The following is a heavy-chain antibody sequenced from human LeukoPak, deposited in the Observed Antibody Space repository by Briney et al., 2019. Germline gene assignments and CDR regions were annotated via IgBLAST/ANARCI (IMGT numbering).Heavy chain of an antibody. Sequence: PGGSLRLSCAASGFTFSNYAMSWVRQAPGKGLEWVSAIRDNGENTYYVASVRGRFTISRDNSRDTLYLQMNSLRAEDTALYYCARDQRFDADIFDIWGQGTMVTVSS. CDR1: GFTFSNYA. J-gene: IGHJ3*02. D-gene: IGHD2-15*01. CDR3: ARDQRFDADIFDI. CDR2: IRDNGENT. V-gene: IGHV3-23*01.